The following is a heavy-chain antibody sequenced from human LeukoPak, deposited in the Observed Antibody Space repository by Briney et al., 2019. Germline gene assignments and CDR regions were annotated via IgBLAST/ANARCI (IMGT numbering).Heavy chain of an antibody. J-gene: IGHJ4*02. D-gene: IGHD2-2*01. V-gene: IGHV4-34*01. Sequence: PSETLSLTCAVYGGSFSGYYWSWIRQPPGKGLEWIGEINHSGSTNYNPSLKSRVTISVDTSKNQFSLKLSSVTAADTAVYYCARGDPAAPGRFFDYWGQGTLVTVSS. CDR1: GGSFSGYY. CDR2: INHSGST. CDR3: ARGDPAAPGRFFDY.